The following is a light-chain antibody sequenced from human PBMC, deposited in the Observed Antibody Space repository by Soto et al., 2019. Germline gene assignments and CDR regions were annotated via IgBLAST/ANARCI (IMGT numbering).Light chain of an antibody. CDR1: QSVRSN. CDR2: DTS. CDR3: QQDNNSPRT. Sequence: EIVMTQSPATLSVSPGERATLSCRDSQSVRSNLAWYQQKPGQAPRLLISDTSNRATVIPARVSDGGSGTEFPRTMSSLRTEEVAVYYLQQDNNSPRTYSHGTKVEI. J-gene: IGKJ1*01. V-gene: IGKV3-15*01.